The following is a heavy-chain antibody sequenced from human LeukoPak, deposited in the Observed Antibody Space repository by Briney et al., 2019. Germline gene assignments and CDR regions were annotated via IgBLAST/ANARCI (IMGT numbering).Heavy chain of an antibody. CDR1: GGTLSRYA. J-gene: IGHJ6*04. Sequence: SVKVSCKASGGTLSRYAISWVRQAPGQGLEWMGGIIPIFGTANYAQRFQGRVTITADESTSTAYMELSSLRSEDTAVYYCARDRDIVAVPAAIGGWGYYYYGMDVWGKGTTVTVSS. D-gene: IGHD2-2*01. CDR2: IIPIFGTA. CDR3: ARDRDIVAVPAAIGGWGYYYYGMDV. V-gene: IGHV1-69*13.